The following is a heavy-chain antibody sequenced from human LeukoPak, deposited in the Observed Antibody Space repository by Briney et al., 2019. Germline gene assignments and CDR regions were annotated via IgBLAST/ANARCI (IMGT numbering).Heavy chain of an antibody. CDR2: FDPEDGET. D-gene: IGHD3-10*01. V-gene: IGHV1-24*01. CDR3: ATRGGSGRFSENWFDP. J-gene: IGHJ5*02. CDR1: GYTLTELS. Sequence: ASVKVSCTVSGYTLTELSMHWVRQAPGKGLEWMGGFDPEDGETIYAQKFQGRVTMTEDTSTDTAYMELSSLRSEDTAVYYCATRGGSGRFSENWFDPWGQGTLVTVSS.